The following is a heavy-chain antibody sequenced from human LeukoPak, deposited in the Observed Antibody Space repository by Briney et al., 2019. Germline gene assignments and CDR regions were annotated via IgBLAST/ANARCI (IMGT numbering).Heavy chain of an antibody. CDR3: AKAFYDSRDNFDY. Sequence: PGGSLRLSCAASGFTFSNYGMNWVRQAPGKGLEWVSRISGTGGTTFYADSVKGRFTISRDNSKNTLYLQMNSLRAEDTAVYYCAKAFYDSRDNFDYWGQGTLVTVSS. D-gene: IGHD3-22*01. CDR2: ISGTGGTT. CDR1: GFTFSNYG. J-gene: IGHJ4*02. V-gene: IGHV3-23*01.